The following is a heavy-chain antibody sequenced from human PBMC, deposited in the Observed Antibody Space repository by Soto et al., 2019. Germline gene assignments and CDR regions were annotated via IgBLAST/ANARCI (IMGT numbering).Heavy chain of an antibody. CDR3: ARDLYCSSTSCRWGPLYCYYGMDV. D-gene: IGHD2-2*01. J-gene: IGHJ6*02. CDR2: IWYDGSNK. CDR1: GFTFSSYG. Sequence: GGSLRLSCAASGFTFSSYGMHWVRQAPGKGLEWVAVIWYDGSNKYYADSVKGRFTISRDNSKNTLYLQMNSLRAEDTAVYYCARDLYCSSTSCRWGPLYCYYGMDVWGQGTTVTVSS. V-gene: IGHV3-33*01.